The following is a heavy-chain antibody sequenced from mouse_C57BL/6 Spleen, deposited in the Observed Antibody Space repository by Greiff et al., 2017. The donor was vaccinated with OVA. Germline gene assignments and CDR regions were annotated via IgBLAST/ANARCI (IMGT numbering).Heavy chain of an antibody. Sequence: EVKLVESGGDLVKPGGSLKLSCAASGFTFSSYGMSWVRQTPDKRLEWVATISSGGSNTYYPDSVKGRFTFSRDNAKSSLYLQISSLKAEDTSMYYCVRQDYYGSSYGAMDYWGQGTSVTVSS. V-gene: IGHV5-6*01. CDR3: VRQDYYGSSYGAMDY. D-gene: IGHD1-1*01. J-gene: IGHJ4*01. CDR1: GFTFSSYG. CDR2: ISSGGSNT.